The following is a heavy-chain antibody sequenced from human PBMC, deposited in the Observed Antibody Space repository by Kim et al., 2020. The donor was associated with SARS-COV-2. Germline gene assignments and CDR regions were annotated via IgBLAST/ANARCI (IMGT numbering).Heavy chain of an antibody. D-gene: IGHD2-2*01. J-gene: IGHJ4*02. CDR3: ARISAAASSYFDY. V-gene: IGHV3-33*01. CDR1: GFTFSSYG. Sequence: GGSLRLSCAASGFTFSSYGVHWVRQAPGKGLEWVAVIWYDGSNKYYADSVKGRFTISRDNSKNTLYLQMNSLRAEDTAVYYCARISAAASSYFDYWGQGTLVTVSS. CDR2: IWYDGSNK.